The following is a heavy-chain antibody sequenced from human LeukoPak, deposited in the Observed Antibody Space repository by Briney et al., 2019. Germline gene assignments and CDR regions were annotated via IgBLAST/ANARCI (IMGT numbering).Heavy chain of an antibody. J-gene: IGHJ3*02. CDR3: ARVLVGASDAFDI. CDR2: ISTYTGNT. Sequence: ASVKVSCKTSGYTFTSYAISWVRQAPGQGLECMGWISTYTGNTDYAQKLQGRVTMTTDTSTSTAYIELRSLSSDDTAVYYCARVLVGASDAFDIWGQGTMVTVSS. D-gene: IGHD1-26*01. CDR1: GYTFTSYA. V-gene: IGHV1-18*01.